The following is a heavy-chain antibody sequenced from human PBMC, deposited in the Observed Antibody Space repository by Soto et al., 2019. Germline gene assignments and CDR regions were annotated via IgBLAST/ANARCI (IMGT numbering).Heavy chain of an antibody. CDR2: IIPIFGTA. V-gene: IGHV1-69*01. CDR3: ARVGGPYCSSTSCYTSNWFDP. J-gene: IGHJ5*02. Sequence: QVQLVQSEAEVKKPGSSVKVSCKASGGTFSSYAISWVRQAPGQGLEWMGGIIPIFGTANYAQKFQGRVTITADESTSTAYMELSSLRSEDTAVYYCARVGGPYCSSTSCYTSNWFDPWGQGTLVTVSS. CDR1: GGTFSSYA. D-gene: IGHD2-2*02.